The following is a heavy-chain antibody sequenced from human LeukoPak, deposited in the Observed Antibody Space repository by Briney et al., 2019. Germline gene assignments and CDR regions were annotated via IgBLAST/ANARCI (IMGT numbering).Heavy chain of an antibody. CDR1: GFSLSTSGVG. CDR3: ARAREDGYDNMNAFDI. D-gene: IGHD5-12*01. J-gene: IGHJ3*02. V-gene: IGHV2-5*02. CDR2: IYWDDDK. Sequence: SGPTLVKPTQTLTLTCTFSGFSLSTSGVGVGWIRQPPGKALEWLALIYWDDDKRYSPSLKSRLTITKDTSKNQVVLTMTNMDPVDTDTYYCARAREDGYDNMNAFDIWGQGTMVTVSS.